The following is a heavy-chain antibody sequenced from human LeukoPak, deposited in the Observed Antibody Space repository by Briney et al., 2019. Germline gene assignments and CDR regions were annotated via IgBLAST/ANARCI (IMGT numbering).Heavy chain of an antibody. V-gene: IGHV3-7*01. CDR2: IKQDGSEK. J-gene: IGHJ4*02. CDR1: GFTFSSYW. D-gene: IGHD3-10*01. Sequence: GGSLRLSCAASGFTFSSYWMSWVRQAPGKGLEWVANIKQDGSEKYYVDSVKGRFTISRDNAKNSLYLQMNSLRAEDTAVYYCARAPGGALWFGELFYFDYWGQGTLVTVSS. CDR3: ARAPGGALWFGELFYFDY.